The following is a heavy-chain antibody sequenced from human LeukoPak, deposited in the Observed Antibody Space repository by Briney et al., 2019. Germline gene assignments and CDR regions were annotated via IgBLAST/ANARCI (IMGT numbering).Heavy chain of an antibody. J-gene: IGHJ5*02. CDR3: ARESYDSSGYDNWFDP. Sequence: GGSLRLSCAASGFTFSSYWMSWLRQAPGKGLEWVANIKQDGSEKYYVDSVKGRFTISRDNAKNSLYLQMNSLRAEDTAVYYCARESYDSSGYDNWFDPWGQGTLVTVSS. CDR1: GFTFSSYW. D-gene: IGHD3-22*01. CDR2: IKQDGSEK. V-gene: IGHV3-7*01.